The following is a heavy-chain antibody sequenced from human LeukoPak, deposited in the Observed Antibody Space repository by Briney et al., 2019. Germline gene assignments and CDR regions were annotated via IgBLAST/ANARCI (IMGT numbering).Heavy chain of an antibody. CDR2: INSDGSST. CDR1: GFTFSSYW. V-gene: IGHV3-74*01. CDR3: ARGGRGGGYYLYAFDI. Sequence: GGSLRLSCAASGFTFSSYWMHWVRQAPGKGLVWVSRINSDGSSTSYADSVKGRFTISRDNAKNTLYLQMNSLRAEDTAVYYCARGGRGGGYYLYAFDIWGQGTMVTVSS. J-gene: IGHJ3*02. D-gene: IGHD1-26*01.